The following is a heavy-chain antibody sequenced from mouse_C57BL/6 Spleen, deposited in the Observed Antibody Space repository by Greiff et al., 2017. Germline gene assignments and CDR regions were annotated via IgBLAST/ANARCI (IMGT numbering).Heavy chain of an antibody. CDR1: GYTFTSYW. D-gene: IGHD2-2*01. J-gene: IGHJ3*01. Sequence: VQLQQPGAELVRPGTSVKLSCKASGYTFTSYWMHWVKQRPGQGLEWIGVIDPSDSYTNYNQKFKGKATLTVDTSSSTAYMQLSSLTSEDSAVYYCARWLLAYWGQGTLVTVSA. CDR3: ARWLLAY. V-gene: IGHV1-59*01. CDR2: IDPSDSYT.